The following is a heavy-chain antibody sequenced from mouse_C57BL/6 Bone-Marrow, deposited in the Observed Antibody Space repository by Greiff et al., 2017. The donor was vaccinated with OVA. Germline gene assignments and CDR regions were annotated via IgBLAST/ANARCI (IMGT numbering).Heavy chain of an antibody. CDR2: IDPENGDT. CDR1: GFNIKDDY. Sequence: DVKLVESGAELVRPGASVKLSCTASGFNIKDDYMHWVKQRPEQGLEWIGWIDPENGDTEYASKFQGKATITADTSSNTAYLQLSSLTSEDTAVYYCTTFTTVVEGYFDYWGQGTTLTVSS. V-gene: IGHV14-4*01. J-gene: IGHJ2*01. D-gene: IGHD1-1*01. CDR3: TTFTTVVEGYFDY.